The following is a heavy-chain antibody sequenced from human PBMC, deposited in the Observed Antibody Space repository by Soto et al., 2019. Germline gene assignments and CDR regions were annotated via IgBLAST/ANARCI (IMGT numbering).Heavy chain of an antibody. Sequence: GGSLRLSCAASGFTFSGSAMHWVRQASGKGLEWVGRIRSKANSYATAYAASVKGRFTISRDDSKNTAYLQMNSLKTEDTAVYYCMATIFGVVMMPLDYWGQGTLVTVSS. CDR3: MATIFGVVMMPLDY. D-gene: IGHD3-3*01. V-gene: IGHV3-73*01. J-gene: IGHJ4*02. CDR1: GFTFSGSA. CDR2: IRSKANSYAT.